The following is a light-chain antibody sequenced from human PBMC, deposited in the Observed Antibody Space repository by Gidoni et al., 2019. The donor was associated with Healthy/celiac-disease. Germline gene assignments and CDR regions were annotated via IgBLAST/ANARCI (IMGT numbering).Light chain of an antibody. J-gene: IGKJ5*01. CDR2: DAS. CDR1: QSVSSY. CDR3: QQRSNWPIT. Sequence: PATLSLSPGERATLACRASQSVSSYLAWYQQKPGQAPRLLIYDASNRATGIPARFSGSGPGTDFTLTISSLEPEDFAVYYCQQRSNWPITFGQGTRLEIK. V-gene: IGKV3D-11*02.